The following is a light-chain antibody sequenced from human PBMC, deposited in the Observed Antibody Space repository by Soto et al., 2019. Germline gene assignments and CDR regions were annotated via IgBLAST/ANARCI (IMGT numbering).Light chain of an antibody. CDR2: DVS. J-gene: IGLJ2*01. V-gene: IGLV2-14*01. CDR1: SSDVGGYNY. CDR3: SSYTGSSFVV. Sequence: QSALTQPASVSGSPGQSITISCTGTSSDVGGYNYVSWYQQHPGQAPKLMIYDVSNRPSGVSNRFSGSKSGNTASLPISGLQAEDGADYSCSSYTGSSFVVFGGGTKLTVL.